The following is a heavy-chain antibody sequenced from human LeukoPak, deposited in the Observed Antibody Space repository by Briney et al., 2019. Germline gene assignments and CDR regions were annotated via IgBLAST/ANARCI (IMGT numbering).Heavy chain of an antibody. CDR3: ARDQPASIFGVARAWWFDP. Sequence: PGGSLRLSCAASGFTFSSYEMNWVRQAPGKGLEWVSSISSSSSYIYYADSVKGRFTISRDNAKSSLYLQMNSLRAEDTAVYYCARDQPASIFGVARAWWFDPWGQGTLVTVSS. CDR2: ISSSSSYI. J-gene: IGHJ5*02. CDR1: GFTFSSYE. D-gene: IGHD3-3*01. V-gene: IGHV3-21*01.